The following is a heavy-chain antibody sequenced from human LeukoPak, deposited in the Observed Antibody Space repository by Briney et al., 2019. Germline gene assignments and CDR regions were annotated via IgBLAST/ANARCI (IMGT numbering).Heavy chain of an antibody. J-gene: IGHJ4*02. V-gene: IGHV3-23*01. CDR1: GFTFSSYA. CDR2: VSSSGDTT. CDR3: AKAGDGSYYDSRGYYFDF. D-gene: IGHD3-22*01. Sequence: PGGSLRPSCAASGFTFSSYAMSWVRQAPGKGLEWVSAVSSSGDTTYYADSVKGRFTISRDNSKNTMFLQMNSLRAVDTAVYFCAKAGDGSYYDSRGYYFDFWGQGTLVTVSS.